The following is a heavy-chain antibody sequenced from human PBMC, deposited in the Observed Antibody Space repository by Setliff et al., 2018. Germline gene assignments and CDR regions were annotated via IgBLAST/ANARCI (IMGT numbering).Heavy chain of an antibody. CDR2: INYLGNT. J-gene: IGHJ4*02. CDR1: GGSFSGYY. CDR3: ARGPRYSGSYYVNY. Sequence: PSETLSLTCAVYGGSFSGYYWSWIRQPPGKGLEWIGDINYLGNTNYNPSFKTRVTISVDTSKNQFSLKLVSMTAADTAVYYCARGPRYSGSYYVNYWGQGTLVTVSS. D-gene: IGHD1-26*01. V-gene: IGHV4-34*01.